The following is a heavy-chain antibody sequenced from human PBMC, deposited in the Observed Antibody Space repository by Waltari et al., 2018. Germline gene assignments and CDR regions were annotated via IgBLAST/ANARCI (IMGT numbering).Heavy chain of an antibody. D-gene: IGHD6-13*01. CDR3: AVTTGGYDGMGV. CDR2: IVYDVSEK. Sequence: QVQLVESGGGVVKPGRSVRLSCAASGCSISSFGMHWVRRAPGKGLELVEIIVYDVSEKYYADSVKGRFTIPRDNSKNTVDLQMNSLRAEDTAVYYCAVTTGGYDGMGVWGQGTTVTVSS. CDR1: GCSISSFG. V-gene: IGHV3-33*01. J-gene: IGHJ6*02.